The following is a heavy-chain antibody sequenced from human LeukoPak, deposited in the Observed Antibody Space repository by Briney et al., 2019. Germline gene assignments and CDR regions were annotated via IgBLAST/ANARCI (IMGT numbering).Heavy chain of an antibody. CDR1: GFTFNNYY. CDR2: INQGGSEK. V-gene: IGHV3-7*01. Sequence: GGSLRLSCAASGFTFNNYYMSWVRQAPGKGLEWVANINQGGSEKYYVDSVKGRFTISRDNAKNSLYLQMNSLRAEDAAVYYCARDPHFHDYWGQGTLVTVSS. J-gene: IGHJ4*02. D-gene: IGHD2/OR15-2a*01. CDR3: ARDPHFHDY.